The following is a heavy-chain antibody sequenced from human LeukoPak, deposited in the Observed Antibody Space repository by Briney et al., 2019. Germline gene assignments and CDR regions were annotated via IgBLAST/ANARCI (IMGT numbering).Heavy chain of an antibody. J-gene: IGHJ3*02. CDR1: GFTFSSYG. D-gene: IGHD5-18*01. CDR2: IRYDGSNK. V-gene: IGHV3-30*02. CDR3: ARRIQLHDAFDI. Sequence: GGSLRLSCAASGFTFSSYGMHWVRQAPGKGLEWVAFIRYDGSNKYYADSVKGRFTISRDNAKNSLYLQMNSLRAEDTAVYYCARRIQLHDAFDIWGQGTMVTVSS.